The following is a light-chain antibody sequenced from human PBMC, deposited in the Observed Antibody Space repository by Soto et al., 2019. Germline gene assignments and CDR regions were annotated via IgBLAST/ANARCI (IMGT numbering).Light chain of an antibody. Sequence: DIVMTQSPDSLAVSLGERATINCKSSQSVLYSSNNQNSLAWYQQKPGQPPKLLIYWASTREAGVPDRFSGSGSGTDFTLTISSLQAEDAAVYYCQQYYSTPLTFGGGTKVEIK. CDR2: WAS. V-gene: IGKV4-1*01. J-gene: IGKJ4*01. CDR1: QSVLYSSNNQNS. CDR3: QQYYSTPLT.